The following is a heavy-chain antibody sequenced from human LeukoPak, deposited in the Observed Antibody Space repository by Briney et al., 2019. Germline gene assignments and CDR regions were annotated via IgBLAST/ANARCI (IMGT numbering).Heavy chain of an antibody. CDR3: ARVGYSGSYQAYFDY. CDR2: ISSSSSYI. D-gene: IGHD1-26*01. CDR1: GFTFSSYS. Sequence: GGSLRLSCAASGFTFSSYSMNWVRQAPGKGLEWVSSISSSSSYIYYGDSVKGRFTISRDNAKNSLYLQMNSLRAEDTAVYYCARVGYSGSYQAYFDYWGQGTLVTVSS. J-gene: IGHJ4*02. V-gene: IGHV3-21*01.